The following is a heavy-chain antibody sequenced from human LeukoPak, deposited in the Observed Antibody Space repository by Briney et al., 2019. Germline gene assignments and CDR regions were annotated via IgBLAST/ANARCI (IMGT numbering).Heavy chain of an antibody. Sequence: GGSLRLSCAASGFTFRRYAMTWVRQAPGKGLEWVSAISGSGTTYYANSVKGRFAISRDNSNNTLYLQMNSLRAEDTAVYYCAKDPMVRGATYDYWGQGTLVTVSS. D-gene: IGHD3-10*01. J-gene: IGHJ4*02. CDR3: AKDPMVRGATYDY. V-gene: IGHV3-23*01. CDR2: ISGSGTT. CDR1: GFTFRRYA.